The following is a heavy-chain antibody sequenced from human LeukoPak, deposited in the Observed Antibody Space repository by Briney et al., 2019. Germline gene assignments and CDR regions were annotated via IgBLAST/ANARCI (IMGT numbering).Heavy chain of an antibody. CDR1: GFTFSSYS. Sequence: GGSLTLSCAASGFTFSSYSMNWVRQAPGKGLEWVSYISSSSSYIDYAESVKGRITISKDNAKNSLYLQMNSLRAGETAVYYCARCWGWDYSFDCWGQGTMVSVSS. CDR3: ARCWGWDYSFDC. CDR2: ISSSSSYI. D-gene: IGHD3-16*01. J-gene: IGHJ3*01. V-gene: IGHV3-21*01.